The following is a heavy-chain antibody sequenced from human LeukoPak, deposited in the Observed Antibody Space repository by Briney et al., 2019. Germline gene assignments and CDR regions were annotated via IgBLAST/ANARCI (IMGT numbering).Heavy chain of an antibody. J-gene: IGHJ4*02. CDR3: ATDDHVNWHHY. CDR1: GFTFSSYW. Sequence: GGSLRLSCAASGFTFSSYWMSWVRQAPGKGPEWVANINQDGSQKHYVDSVKGRFTISRDNAKNSLYLQMTSLRAEDTAVYYCATDDHVNWHHYWGQGTLVTVSS. CDR2: INQDGSQK. V-gene: IGHV3-7*01. D-gene: IGHD3-10*02.